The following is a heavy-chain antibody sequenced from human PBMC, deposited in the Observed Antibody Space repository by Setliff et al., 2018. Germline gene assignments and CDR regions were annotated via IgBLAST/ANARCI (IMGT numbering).Heavy chain of an antibody. V-gene: IGHV4-59*01. J-gene: IGHJ4*02. CDR2: VHFTGST. CDR1: GASIRNYY. D-gene: IGHD6-19*01. Sequence: SETLSLTCSVSGASIRNYYWTWIRQSPGEGLEWIGYVHFTGSTNYNPSLKSRVTMSVDVSKNQFSLKMSSVTAADTAVYYCARKVEQWLTPHFDYWGQGAPVTVSS. CDR3: ARKVEQWLTPHFDY.